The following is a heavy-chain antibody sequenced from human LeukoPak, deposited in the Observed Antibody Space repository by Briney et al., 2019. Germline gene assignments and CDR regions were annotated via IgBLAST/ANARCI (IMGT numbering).Heavy chain of an antibody. J-gene: IGHJ6*03. V-gene: IGHV3-30*18. CDR2: VSFDNNNK. Sequence: PGGSLRLSRTFTGFSFGNYAMHWVREAPGKELEWVAVVSFDNNNKEYADSVRGRFIISRDNSKNTLYLLMNSLRADDTAVYYCAKDGGNAPDYYYYYMDVWGKGTTVTVSS. CDR1: GFSFGNYA. D-gene: IGHD4-23*01. CDR3: AKDGGNAPDYYYYYMDV.